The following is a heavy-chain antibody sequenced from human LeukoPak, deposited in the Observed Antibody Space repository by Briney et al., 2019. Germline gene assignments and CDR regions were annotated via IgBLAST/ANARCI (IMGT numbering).Heavy chain of an antibody. V-gene: IGHV1-18*01. CDR2: ISAYNGNT. CDR1: GYTFTNFG. CDR3: ARDRDYGDYNTQDLFVY. D-gene: IGHD4-17*01. Sequence: GASVKVSCKASGYTFTNFGISWVRQAPGQWLEWMGWISAYNGNTNYAQRLQGRVTMTTDTSTSTAYIELRSLRSDDTAVYYCARDRDYGDYNTQDLFVYWGQGTLVTVSS. J-gene: IGHJ4*02.